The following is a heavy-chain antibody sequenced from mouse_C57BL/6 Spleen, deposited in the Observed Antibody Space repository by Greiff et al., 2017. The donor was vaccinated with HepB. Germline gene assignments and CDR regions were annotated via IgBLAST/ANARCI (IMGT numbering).Heavy chain of an antibody. J-gene: IGHJ4*01. D-gene: IGHD1-1*01. CDR2: IWSGGST. Sequence: VKLQESGPGLVQPSQSLSITCTVSGFSLTSYGVHWVRQSPGKGLEWLGVIWSGGSTDYNAAFISRLSISKDNSKSQVFFKMNSLQADDTAIYYCARNYYGSSLRAMDYWGQGTSVTVSS. V-gene: IGHV2-2*01. CDR1: GFSLTSYG. CDR3: ARNYYGSSLRAMDY.